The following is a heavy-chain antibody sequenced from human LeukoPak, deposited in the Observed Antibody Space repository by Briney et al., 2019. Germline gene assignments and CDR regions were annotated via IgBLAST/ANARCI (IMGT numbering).Heavy chain of an antibody. J-gene: IGHJ6*04. V-gene: IGHV3-23*01. CDR3: AKGHCSSTSCPLEAYYYYGMDV. CDR1: GFTFSSYA. Sequence: GGSLRLSCAASGFTFSSYAMSWVRQPPGKGLEWVSAISGSGGSTYYADSVKGRFTISRDNSKNTLYLQMNSLRAEDTAVYYCAKGHCSSTSCPLEAYYYYGMDVWGKGTTVTVYS. D-gene: IGHD2-2*01. CDR2: ISGSGGST.